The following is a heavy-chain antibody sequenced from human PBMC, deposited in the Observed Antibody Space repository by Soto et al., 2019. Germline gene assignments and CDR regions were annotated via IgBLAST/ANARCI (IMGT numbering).Heavy chain of an antibody. Sequence: ASVKVSCKASGGTFSSHALSWVRQAPGQGLEWIGGIIPKSGDTTYAPNFKDRVSLTRDTSTDTAFLDLRHLRDDDTGIYYFSLTGRGVSGGQGNPVTVSS. J-gene: IGHJ4*02. CDR3: SLTGRGVS. D-gene: IGHD1-20*01. CDR2: IIPKSGDT. CDR1: GGTFSSHA. V-gene: IGHV1-18*01.